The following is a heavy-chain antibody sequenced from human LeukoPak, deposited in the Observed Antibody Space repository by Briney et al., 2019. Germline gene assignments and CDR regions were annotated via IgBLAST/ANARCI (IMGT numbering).Heavy chain of an antibody. V-gene: IGHV4-34*01. J-gene: IGHJ4*02. CDR2: INHSGST. D-gene: IGHD3-3*01. Sequence: SETLSLTCAVYGGSFSGYYWSWIRQPPGKGLEWIGEINHSGSTNYNPSLKSRVTISVDTSKNQFSLKLSSVTAADTAVYYCARDSLYYDFWSGYYKSRGFDYWGRGTLVTVSS. CDR1: GGSFSGYY. CDR3: ARDSLYYDFWSGYYKSRGFDY.